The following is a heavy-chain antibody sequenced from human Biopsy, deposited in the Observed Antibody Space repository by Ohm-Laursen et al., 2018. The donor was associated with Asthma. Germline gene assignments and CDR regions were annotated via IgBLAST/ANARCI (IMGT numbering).Heavy chain of an antibody. CDR3: ARAYGGSFFSGSFDI. Sequence: RSLRLSCAASGITFSTYGMHWVRQAPGKGLEWVSFIWYDGRKKTYADSVKGRFTISRDNSKNTLSLQMNSLRAEDTAVYYCARAYGGSFFSGSFDIWGQGTMVTVSS. D-gene: IGHD4-23*01. J-gene: IGHJ3*02. CDR1: GITFSTYG. CDR2: IWYDGRKK. V-gene: IGHV3-33*01.